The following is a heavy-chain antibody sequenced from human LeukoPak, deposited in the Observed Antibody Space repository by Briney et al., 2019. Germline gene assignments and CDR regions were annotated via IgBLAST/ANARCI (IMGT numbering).Heavy chain of an antibody. CDR3: AKGRERFVAVAGTD. CDR2: ISGSGGST. D-gene: IGHD6-19*01. V-gene: IGHV3-23*01. CDR1: GFTFSSYA. Sequence: GGSLRLSCAAPGFTFSSYAMSWVRQAPGKGLEWVSAISGSGGSTYYAGSVKGRFTISRDNSKNTLYLQMNSLRAEDTAVYYCAKGRERFVAVAGTDWGQGTLVTVSS. J-gene: IGHJ4*02.